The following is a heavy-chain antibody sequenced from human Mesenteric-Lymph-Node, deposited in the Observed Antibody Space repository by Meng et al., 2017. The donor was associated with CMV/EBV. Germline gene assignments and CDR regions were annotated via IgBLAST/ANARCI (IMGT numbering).Heavy chain of an antibody. J-gene: IGHJ3*02. CDR2: IIPILGIA. CDR3: ARGANRANSSGYWDSAFDI. D-gene: IGHD3-22*01. CDR1: GGTFSSYA. V-gene: IGHV1-69*10. Sequence: SVKVSCKASGGTFSSYAISWVRQAPGQGLEWMGGIIPILGIANYAQKFQGRVTMTRDTSTSTVYMELSSLRSEDTAVYYCARGANRANSSGYWDSAFDIWGQGTMVTVSS.